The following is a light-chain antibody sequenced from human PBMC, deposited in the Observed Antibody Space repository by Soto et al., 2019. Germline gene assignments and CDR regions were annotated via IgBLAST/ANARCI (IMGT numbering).Light chain of an antibody. J-gene: IGLJ1*01. CDR1: SSDVGGYNY. CDR3: SSYVGTNSYV. CDR2: EVY. Sequence: QSALTQPPSASGSPGQSVTISCTGTSSDVGGYNYVSWYQHHPGEAPKLIIYEVYKRPSGVPDRFSGSKSGNTAALTVSGLQAEDEADYYCSSYVGTNSYVFGTGTKVTVL. V-gene: IGLV2-8*01.